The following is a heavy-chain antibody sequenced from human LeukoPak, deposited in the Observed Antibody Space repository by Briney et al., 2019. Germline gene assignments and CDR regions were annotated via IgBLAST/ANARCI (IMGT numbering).Heavy chain of an antibody. V-gene: IGHV5-51*01. Sequence: GESLKISCQGSGYSFSSYWIGWVRQMTGKGLEWMGIMYPGDSDTRYSPSFQGQVTFSVDTSTSTVYLQWSSLKASDTAIYYCARFALSSSLDYWGQGTPVTVSP. J-gene: IGHJ4*02. CDR1: GYSFSSYW. CDR2: MYPGDSDT. CDR3: ARFALSSSLDY. D-gene: IGHD6-13*01.